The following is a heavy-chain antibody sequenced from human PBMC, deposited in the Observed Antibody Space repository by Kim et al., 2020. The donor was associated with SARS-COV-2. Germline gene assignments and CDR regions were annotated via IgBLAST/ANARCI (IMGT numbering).Heavy chain of an antibody. CDR3: ASFLVWSYYKHNYYYYGMDV. Sequence: GGSLRLSCAASGFTFSSYSMNWVRQAPGKGLEWVSYISSSSSTIYYADSVKGRFTISRDNAKNSLYLQMNSLRDEDTAVYYCASFLVWSYYKHNYYYYGMDVWGQGTTVTVSS. CDR2: ISSSSSTI. V-gene: IGHV3-48*02. CDR1: GFTFSSYS. J-gene: IGHJ6*02. D-gene: IGHD3-10*01.